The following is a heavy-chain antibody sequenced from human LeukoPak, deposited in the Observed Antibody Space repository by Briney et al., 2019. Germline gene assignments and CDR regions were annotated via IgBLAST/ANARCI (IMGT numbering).Heavy chain of an antibody. Sequence: PSETLSLTCTVSGGSISSGSYYWSWIRQPAGKGLEWIGRIYTSGSTNYNPSLKSRVTISVDTSKNLFSLKLSSVTAADTAVYYCARDWGVAARSFDYWGQGTLVTVSS. J-gene: IGHJ4*02. CDR1: GGSISSGSYY. D-gene: IGHD3-10*01. CDR3: ARDWGVAARSFDY. V-gene: IGHV4-61*02. CDR2: IYTSGST.